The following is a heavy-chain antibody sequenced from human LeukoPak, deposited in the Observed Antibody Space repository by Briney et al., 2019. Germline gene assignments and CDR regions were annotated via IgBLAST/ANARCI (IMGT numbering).Heavy chain of an antibody. J-gene: IGHJ4*02. CDR1: GFTFSSYA. Sequence: SLRLSCAASGFTFSSYAMHWVRQAPGKGLEGVAVISYDGSNKYYADSVKGRFTISRDNSKNTLYLQMNSLRAEDTAVYYCARDLVGATNYWGQGTLVTVSS. V-gene: IGHV3-30-3*01. D-gene: IGHD1-26*01. CDR3: ARDLVGATNY. CDR2: ISYDGSNK.